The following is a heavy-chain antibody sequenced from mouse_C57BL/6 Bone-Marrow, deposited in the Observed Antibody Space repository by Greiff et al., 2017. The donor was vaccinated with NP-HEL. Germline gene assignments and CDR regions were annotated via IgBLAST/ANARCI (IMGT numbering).Heavy chain of an antibody. CDR2: INPSNGGT. Sequence: VQLQQPGTELVKPGASVKLSCKASGYTFTSYWMHWVQQRPGQGLEWIGDINPSNGGTNYNEKFKSKATLTVDKSSSTAYMQLSSLTSEDAAVYYCAREGYYYDGDYWGQGTTLTVSS. D-gene: IGHD1-1*01. V-gene: IGHV1-53*01. CDR3: AREGYYYDGDY. J-gene: IGHJ2*01. CDR1: GYTFTSYW.